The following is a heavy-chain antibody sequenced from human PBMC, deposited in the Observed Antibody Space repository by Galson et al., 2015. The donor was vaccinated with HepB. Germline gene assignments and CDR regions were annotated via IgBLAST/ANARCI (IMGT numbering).Heavy chain of an antibody. CDR3: TRQSRWTRFGELTMDV. CDR2: IRSKANSYAT. CDR1: GFTFSGSA. Sequence: SLRLSCAASGFTFSGSAMHWVRQASGKGLEWVGRIRSKANSYATAYAASVKGRFTISRDDSKNTAYLQMNSLKTEDTAVYYCTRQSRWTRFGELTMDVWGQGTTVTVSS. V-gene: IGHV3-73*01. J-gene: IGHJ6*02. D-gene: IGHD3-10*01.